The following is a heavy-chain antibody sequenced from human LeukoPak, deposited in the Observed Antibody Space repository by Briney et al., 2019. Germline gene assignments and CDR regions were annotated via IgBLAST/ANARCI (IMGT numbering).Heavy chain of an antibody. CDR1: GFTFSSYG. J-gene: IGHJ4*02. D-gene: IGHD6-19*01. CDR3: ASSSVQWLVRASFDY. V-gene: IGHV3-30*03. Sequence: GGSLRLSCAASGFTFSSYGMHWVRQAPGKGLEWVAVISYDGSNKYYADSVKGRFTISRDNSKNTLSLQMDSLRAEVTAVYYCASSSVQWLVRASFDYWAQGTLVTVSS. CDR2: ISYDGSNK.